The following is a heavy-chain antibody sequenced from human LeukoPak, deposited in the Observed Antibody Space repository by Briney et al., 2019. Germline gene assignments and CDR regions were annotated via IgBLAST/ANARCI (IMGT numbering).Heavy chain of an antibody. CDR1: GGSFGGYY. CDR3: ARRRRYNWNAYFDY. CDR2: INHSGST. J-gene: IGHJ4*02. Sequence: SETLSLTCAVYGGSFGGYYWSWIRQPPGKGLEWIGEINHSGSTNYNPSLKSQVTISVDTSKNQFSLKLSSVTAADTAVYYCARRRRYNWNAYFDYWGQGTLVTVSS. D-gene: IGHD1-1*01. V-gene: IGHV4-34*01.